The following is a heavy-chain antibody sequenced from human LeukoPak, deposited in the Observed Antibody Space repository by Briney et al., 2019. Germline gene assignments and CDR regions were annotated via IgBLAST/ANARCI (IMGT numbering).Heavy chain of an antibody. Sequence: GGSLRLSCAASGFTVSSNYMSWVRQAPGKGLEWVSVIYSGGSTYYADSVKGRFTISRDNSKNTLYLQMNSLRAEDTAVYYCARERSEGLWFGESKYYFDYWGRGTLVTVSS. CDR1: GFTVSSNY. V-gene: IGHV3-66*01. CDR3: ARERSEGLWFGESKYYFDY. J-gene: IGHJ4*02. CDR2: IYSGGST. D-gene: IGHD3-10*01.